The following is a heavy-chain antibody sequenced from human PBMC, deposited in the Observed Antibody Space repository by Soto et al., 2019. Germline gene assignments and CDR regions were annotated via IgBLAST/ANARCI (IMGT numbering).Heavy chain of an antibody. Sequence: SVKVSCKASGGTFSSYAISWVRQAPGQGLEWMGGIIPTFGTANYAQKFQGRVTITADESTSTAYMELSSLRSEDTAVYYCARPSVLMVYDYYYYGMDVWGQGTTVTVSS. CDR1: GGTFSSYA. V-gene: IGHV1-69*13. J-gene: IGHJ6*02. D-gene: IGHD2-8*01. CDR2: IIPTFGTA. CDR3: ARPSVLMVYDYYYYGMDV.